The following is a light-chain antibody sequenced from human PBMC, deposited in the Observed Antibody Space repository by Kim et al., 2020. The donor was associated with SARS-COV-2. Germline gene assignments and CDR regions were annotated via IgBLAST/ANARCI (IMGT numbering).Light chain of an antibody. Sequence: LSLAPRPTRSCTASQSVRSGNFAWYQQNPGQAPRLLIYGASSRATAIPDRFSGGGSGTDFTLTISRLEPEDFAVYYCQQYAGSPYTFGQGTKLEI. CDR1: QSVRSGN. CDR2: GAS. J-gene: IGKJ2*01. CDR3: QQYAGSPYT. V-gene: IGKV3-20*01.